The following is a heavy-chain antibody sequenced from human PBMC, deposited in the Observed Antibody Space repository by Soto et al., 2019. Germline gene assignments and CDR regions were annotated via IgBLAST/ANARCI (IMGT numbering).Heavy chain of an antibody. CDR1: GGSFSGYY. CDR2: INHSGST. J-gene: IGHJ4*02. D-gene: IGHD1-26*01. V-gene: IGHV4-34*01. Sequence: SATLSLTCAVYGGSFSGYYWSWIRQPPGKGLEWIGEINHSGSTNYNPSLKSRVTISVDTSKNQFSLKLSSVTAADTAVYYCARGHPRLIVGATTPFDYWGQGTLVTVSS. CDR3: ARGHPRLIVGATTPFDY.